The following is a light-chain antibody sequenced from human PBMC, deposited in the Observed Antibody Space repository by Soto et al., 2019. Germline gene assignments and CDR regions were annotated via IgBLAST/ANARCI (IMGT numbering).Light chain of an antibody. J-gene: IGLJ2*01. CDR2: DVT. Sequence: QSVLTQPPSASGSPGQSVTISCTGTSSDVGGYNFVSWYHQHPGKAPKLMIYDVTERPSGVPDRFSGSKSGNTASLSVSGLQGEDEADYYCISFAGSNIPVLFGGGTKVTVL. V-gene: IGLV2-8*01. CDR3: ISFAGSNIPVL. CDR1: SSDVGGYNF.